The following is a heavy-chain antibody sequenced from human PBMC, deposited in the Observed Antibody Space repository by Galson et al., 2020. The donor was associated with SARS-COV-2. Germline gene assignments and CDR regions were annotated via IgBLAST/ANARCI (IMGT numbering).Heavy chain of an antibody. CDR1: GYTLTELS. D-gene: IGHD6-19*01. Sequence: GASVKVSCKVSGYTLTELSMHWVRQAPGKGLEWMGGFDPEDGETIYAQKFQGRVTMTEDTSTDTAYMELSSLRSEDTAVYYCATALAVAGTPAHYYYYYGMDVWGQGTLVTVFS. V-gene: IGHV1-24*01. CDR2: FDPEDGET. J-gene: IGHJ6*02. CDR3: ATALAVAGTPAHYYYYYGMDV.